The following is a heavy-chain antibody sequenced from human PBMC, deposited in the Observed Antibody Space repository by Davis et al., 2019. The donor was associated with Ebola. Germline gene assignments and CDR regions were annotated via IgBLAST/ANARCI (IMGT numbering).Heavy chain of an antibody. D-gene: IGHD3-22*01. J-gene: IGHJ4*02. CDR1: GYIFTSYA. Sequence: SVKVSCKASGYIFTSYAMSWVRQAPGQGLEWVGWISAYNSNTNYAQKFLGRVTLTTDTSTSTASMELRSLRSDDTAVYYCSRDRVQYYYDASGYQHFDHWGQGTLVTVSS. CDR2: ISAYNSNT. CDR3: SRDRVQYYYDASGYQHFDH. V-gene: IGHV1-18*01.